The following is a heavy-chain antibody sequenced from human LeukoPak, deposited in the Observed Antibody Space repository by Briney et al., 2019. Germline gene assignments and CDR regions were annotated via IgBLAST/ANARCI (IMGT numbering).Heavy chain of an antibody. J-gene: IGHJ3*02. CDR1: GYSFESYW. CDR2: FDSSDSST. V-gene: IGHV5-10-1*01. Sequence: GESLKISCKGFGYSFESYWISWVRQMPGKGLGWMGRFDSSDSSTNYSPSFQGLVTISAQQSISTDYLQWSSLKASDNAMYYCARTGSGAFDIWGQGTMVTVSS. D-gene: IGHD3-10*01. CDR3: ARTGSGAFDI.